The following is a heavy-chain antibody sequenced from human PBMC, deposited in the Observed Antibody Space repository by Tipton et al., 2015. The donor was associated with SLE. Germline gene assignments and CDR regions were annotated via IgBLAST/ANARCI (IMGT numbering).Heavy chain of an antibody. D-gene: IGHD3-22*01. V-gene: IGHV4-4*07. J-gene: IGHJ4*02. CDR1: GGSISSDY. Sequence: TLSLTCTVSGGSISSDYWSWIRQPAGKGLEWIGRFSTSGNTNYNPSPKSRVTMSVDTSKNQFSRKLSSVTAADTGVYYCAREVASFYDSSGFDYWGQGMLVTVSS. CDR2: FSTSGNT. CDR3: AREVASFYDSSGFDY.